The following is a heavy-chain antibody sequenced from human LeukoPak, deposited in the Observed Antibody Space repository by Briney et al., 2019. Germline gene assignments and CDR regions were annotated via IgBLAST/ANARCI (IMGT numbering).Heavy chain of an antibody. CDR2: INHSGST. Sequence: SSETLCLTCAVYGGSFSGYYWSRIRQPPGKGLEWIGEINHSGSTNYNPSLKSRVTISVDTSKNQFSLKLSSVTAADTAVYYCATTASSGGYGARYWGQGTLVTASS. J-gene: IGHJ4*02. CDR3: ATTASSGGYGARY. V-gene: IGHV4-34*01. CDR1: GGSFSGYY. D-gene: IGHD4-17*01.